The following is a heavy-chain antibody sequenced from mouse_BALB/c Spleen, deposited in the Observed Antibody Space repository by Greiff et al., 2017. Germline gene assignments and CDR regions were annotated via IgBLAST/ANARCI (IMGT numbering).Heavy chain of an antibody. J-gene: IGHJ4*01. CDR2: IDPENGNT. CDR3: ARSGVRRPYAMDY. Sequence: EVKVVESGAELVRPGALVKLSCKASGFNIKDYYMHWVKQRPEQGLEWIGWIDPENGNTIYDPKFQGKASITADTSSNTAYLQLSSLTSEDTAVYYCARSGVRRPYAMDYWGQGTSVTVSS. D-gene: IGHD2-14*01. CDR1: GFNIKDYY. V-gene: IGHV14-1*02.